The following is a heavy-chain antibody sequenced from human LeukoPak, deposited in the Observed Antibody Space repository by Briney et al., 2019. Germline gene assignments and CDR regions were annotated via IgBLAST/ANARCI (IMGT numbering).Heavy chain of an antibody. CDR1: GFSFSSYG. V-gene: IGHV3-15*01. CDR2: IKSKTDGGTT. J-gene: IGHJ4*02. Sequence: GGSLRLSCAASGFSFSSYGMHWVRQAPGKGLEWVGRIKSKTDGGTTDYAAPVKGRFTISRDDSKNTLYLQMNSLKTEDTAVYYCTTDALRSSWFAEDYWGQGTLVTVSS. D-gene: IGHD6-13*01. CDR3: TTDALRSSWFAEDY.